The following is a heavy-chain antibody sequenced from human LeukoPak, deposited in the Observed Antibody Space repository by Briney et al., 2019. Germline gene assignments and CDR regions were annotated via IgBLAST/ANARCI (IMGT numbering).Heavy chain of an antibody. CDR2: IYYSGST. D-gene: IGHD3-10*01. CDR3: ARELKYGSGSYFDY. CDR1: GGSISSYY. Sequence: SETLSLTCTVSGGSISSYYWSWIRQPPGKGLEWIGYIYYSGSTNYNPSLKSRVTISVDTSKNQFSLKLSSVTAADTAVYYCARELKYGSGSYFDYWGRGTLVTVSS. J-gene: IGHJ4*02. V-gene: IGHV4-59*01.